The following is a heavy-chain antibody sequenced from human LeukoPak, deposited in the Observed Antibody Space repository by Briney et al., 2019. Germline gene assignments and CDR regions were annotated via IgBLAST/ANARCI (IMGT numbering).Heavy chain of an antibody. CDR1: GGSISSGGYY. Sequence: SETLSLTCTVSGGSISSGGYYWSWIRQHPGKGLEWIGYIYYSGSTYYNPSLKSRVTISVDTSKNQFSLKLSSVTAADTAVYYCARVPGLYSSRARETLGFCWGQGTLVTVSS. J-gene: IGHJ4*02. CDR2: IYYSGST. CDR3: ARVPGLYSSRARETLGFC. D-gene: IGHD6-13*01. V-gene: IGHV4-31*03.